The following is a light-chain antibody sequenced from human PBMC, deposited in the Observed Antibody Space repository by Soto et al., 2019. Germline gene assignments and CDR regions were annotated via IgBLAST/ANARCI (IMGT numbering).Light chain of an antibody. CDR1: QSPSRF. V-gene: IGKV1-39*01. CDR3: QQSYSTPQT. Sequence: DIQMTQSPSSLSASVGDRVTITCRASQSPSRFLNWYQQKPGKAPKLLIYAASSLETGVPSRFSGSGSGTDFTLTISSLQPEDFATYYCQQSYSTPQTFGQRTKVDIK. J-gene: IGKJ1*01. CDR2: AAS.